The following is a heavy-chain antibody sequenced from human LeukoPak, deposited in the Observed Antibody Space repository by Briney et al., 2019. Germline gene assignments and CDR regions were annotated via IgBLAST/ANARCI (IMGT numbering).Heavy chain of an antibody. V-gene: IGHV4-61*02. J-gene: IGHJ6*03. Sequence: SETLSLTCTVSGGSISSGSYYWTWIRQPAGKGLEWIGRMYTSGSTNYNPSLKSRVTISVDTSKNQFSLKLSSVTAADTAVYYCARHGGYGSGSYYYYMDVWGKGTTVTTSS. CDR2: MYTSGST. D-gene: IGHD3-10*01. CDR1: GGSISSGSYY. CDR3: ARHGGYGSGSYYYYMDV.